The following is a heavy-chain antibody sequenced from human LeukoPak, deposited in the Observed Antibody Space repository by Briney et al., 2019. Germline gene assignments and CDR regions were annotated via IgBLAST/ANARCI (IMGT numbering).Heavy chain of an antibody. J-gene: IGHJ4*02. D-gene: IGHD5-12*01. CDR2: ISFDGINE. Sequence: PGRSLRLSCAASGFTFSSYAMHRVRQAPGKGLEWVAVISFDGINEYYADSVKGRFTISRDNSKNTLYLQMNSLRAEDTALYYCARGPARGYSGYRRFIYYFDYWGQGTLVTVSS. V-gene: IGHV3-30-3*01. CDR3: ARGPARGYSGYRRFIYYFDY. CDR1: GFTFSSYA.